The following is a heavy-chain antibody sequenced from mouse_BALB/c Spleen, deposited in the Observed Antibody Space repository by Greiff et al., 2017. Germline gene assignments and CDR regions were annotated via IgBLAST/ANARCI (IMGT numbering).Heavy chain of an antibody. CDR3: ARVYGNYLAY. CDR1: GFTFSDYY. D-gene: IGHD2-1*01. CDR2: ISDGGSYT. J-gene: IGHJ3*01. V-gene: IGHV5-4*02. Sequence: EVKLVESGGGLVKPGGSLKLSCAASGFTFSDYYMYWVRQTPEKRLEWVATISDGGSYTYYPDSVKGRFTISRDNAKNNLYLQMSSLKSEDTAMYYCARVYGNYLAYWGQGTLVTVSA.